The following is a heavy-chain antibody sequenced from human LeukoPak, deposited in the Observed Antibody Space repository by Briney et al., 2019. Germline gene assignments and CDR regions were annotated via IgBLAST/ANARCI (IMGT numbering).Heavy chain of an antibody. CDR2: IYYSGST. V-gene: IGHV4-39*01. Sequence: SETLSLTCTVSGGSISSSSYYWGWIRQPPGKGLEWIGSIYYSGSTYYNPSLKSRVTISVDTSKNQFSLKLSSVTAADTAVYYCASDGLAARPTDYWGQGNLVTVSS. CDR1: GGSISSSSYY. D-gene: IGHD6-6*01. CDR3: ASDGLAARPTDY. J-gene: IGHJ4*02.